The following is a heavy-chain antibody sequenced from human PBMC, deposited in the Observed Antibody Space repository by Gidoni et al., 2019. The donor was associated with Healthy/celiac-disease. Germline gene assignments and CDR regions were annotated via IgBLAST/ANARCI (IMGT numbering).Heavy chain of an antibody. D-gene: IGHD3-22*01. CDR1: GYTFTGYY. CDR2: INPKSGGT. J-gene: IGHJ4*02. V-gene: IGHV1-2*02. CDR3: ARGAVVPNPYYFDY. Sequence: QVQLVQSGAEVKKPGASVKVSCKASGYTFTGYYMHWVRQAPGQGLEWMGWINPKSGGTNYAQKFQGRVTMTRDTSISTAYMELSRLRSDDTAVYYCARGAVVPNPYYFDYWGQGTLVTVSS.